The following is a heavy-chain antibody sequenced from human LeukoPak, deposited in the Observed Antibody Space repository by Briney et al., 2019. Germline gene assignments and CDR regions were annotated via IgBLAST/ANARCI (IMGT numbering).Heavy chain of an antibody. CDR1: EFSVGSNY. CDR2: IYSGGST. D-gene: IGHD3-22*01. J-gene: IGHJ4*02. V-gene: IGHV3-66*01. CDR3: ARGEYNYYDSSAYHYYFDC. Sequence: GGSLRLSCAASEFSVGSNYMTWVRQAPGKGLEWVSLIYSGGSTYYADSVKGRFTISRDNSKNTLYLQMNSLSAEDTALYYCARGEYNYYDSSAYHYYFDCWGQGTLVTVSS.